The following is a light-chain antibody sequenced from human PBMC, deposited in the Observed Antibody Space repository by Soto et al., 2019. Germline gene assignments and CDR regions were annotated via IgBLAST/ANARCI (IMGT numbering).Light chain of an antibody. CDR2: GAS. CDR3: QQYGSSGT. CDR1: QSISSSY. V-gene: IGKV3-20*01. Sequence: EIVLTQSPGTLPLSPGERATLSGRASQSISSSYLAWYQQRPGQAPRLLIYGASSRATGIPDRFSGSGSGTEFTLTISRLEPEDFAVYYCQQYGSSGTFGQGTKVDIK. J-gene: IGKJ1*01.